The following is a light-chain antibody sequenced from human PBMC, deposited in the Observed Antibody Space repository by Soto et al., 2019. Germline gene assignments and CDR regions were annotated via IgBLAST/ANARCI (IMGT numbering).Light chain of an antibody. CDR3: QQSRT. Sequence: DIQITQSPSTLSASVGDRVTITCRASQRISSWLAWYQQKPGKAPNLLIYDASSLESGVPSRFSGSGSGTEFTLTISSLQPDDFATYYCQQSRTFGQGTKVDIK. J-gene: IGKJ1*01. V-gene: IGKV1-5*01. CDR2: DAS. CDR1: QRISSW.